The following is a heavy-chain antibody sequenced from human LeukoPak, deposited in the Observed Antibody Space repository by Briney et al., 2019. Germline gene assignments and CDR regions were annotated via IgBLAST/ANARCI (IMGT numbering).Heavy chain of an antibody. J-gene: IGHJ3*02. CDR2: FDPEDGET. V-gene: IGHV1-24*01. Sequence: GASVKVSCKVSGYTLTELSMHWVRQAPGKGLEWMGGFDPEDGETIYAQKFQGRVTMTEDTSTDTAYMELSSLRSEDTAVYYCATGYYDILTGHSGRYAFDIWGQGTMVTVSS. CDR1: GYTLTELS. CDR3: ATGYYDILTGHSGRYAFDI. D-gene: IGHD3-9*01.